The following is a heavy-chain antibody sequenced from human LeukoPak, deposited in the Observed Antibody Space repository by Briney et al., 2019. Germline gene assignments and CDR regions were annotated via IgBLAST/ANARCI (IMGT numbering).Heavy chain of an antibody. V-gene: IGHV3-48*02. CDR1: GFTFNTHD. Sequence: GGSLRLSCAASGFTFNTHDMNWVRQAPGKGLGWVSYISSSGTTIYYTDSVKGRFAISRDNAKNSLSLQVNSLRDEDTAVYYCARARPAAGTVYFDYWGQGTLVTVSS. CDR2: ISSSGTTI. D-gene: IGHD6-13*01. CDR3: ARARPAAGTVYFDY. J-gene: IGHJ4*02.